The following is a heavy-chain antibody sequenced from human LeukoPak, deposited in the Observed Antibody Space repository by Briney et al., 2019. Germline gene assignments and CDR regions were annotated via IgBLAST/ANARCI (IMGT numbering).Heavy chain of an antibody. J-gene: IGHJ4*02. Sequence: ASVKVSCKASGYTFTGYYMHWVRQAPGQGLEWMGWINPNSGGTNYAQKFQGRVTMTRDTSISTAYMELGRLRSDDTAVYYCARATRSYSSGWFYWGQGTLVTVSS. D-gene: IGHD6-19*01. V-gene: IGHV1-2*02. CDR1: GYTFTGYY. CDR3: ARATRSYSSGWFY. CDR2: INPNSGGT.